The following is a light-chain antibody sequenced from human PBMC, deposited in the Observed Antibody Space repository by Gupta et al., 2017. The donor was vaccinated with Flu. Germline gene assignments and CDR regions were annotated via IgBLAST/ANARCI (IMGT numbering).Light chain of an antibody. CDR1: SSDIGGYDY. Sequence: SALTQPASVSGSPGQSLPLSSTGSSSDIGGYDYVSWSQQHSGNAPKLMLFEVSRRPAGISDSFSGSRSGTTASLTISGVQAEDEAFYYCSSDTNANNVVVFGGGTMLTVL. J-gene: IGLJ2*01. CDR2: EVS. CDR3: SSDTNANNVVV. V-gene: IGLV2-14*01.